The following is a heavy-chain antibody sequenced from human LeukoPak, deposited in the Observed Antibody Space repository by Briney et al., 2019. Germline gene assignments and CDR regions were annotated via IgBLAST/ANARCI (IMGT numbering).Heavy chain of an antibody. D-gene: IGHD2-2*01. V-gene: IGHV1-2*02. CDR3: AREAEDIVVVPAYKGYYYYYMDV. CDR1: GYTFTGYY. CDR2: INPNSGGT. Sequence: ASVTVSCTASGYTFTGYYMHWVRQAPGQGLEWMGWINPNSGGTNYAQKFQGRVTMTRDTSISTAYMELSRLRSDDTAVYYCAREAEDIVVVPAYKGYYYYYMDVWGKGTTVTVSS. J-gene: IGHJ6*03.